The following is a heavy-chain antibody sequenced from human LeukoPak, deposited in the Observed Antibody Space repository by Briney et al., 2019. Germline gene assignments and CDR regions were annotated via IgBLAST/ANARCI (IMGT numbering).Heavy chain of an antibody. V-gene: IGHV1-24*01. Sequence: ASVKVSCKVSGYTLTELSMHWVRQAPGKGLEWMGGFDPEDGETIYAQKFQGRVTMTEDTSTDTAYMELSSLRSEDTAVYYCATDLSIAARQAFDYWGQGTLVTVSS. CDR1: GYTLTELS. J-gene: IGHJ4*02. D-gene: IGHD6-6*01. CDR2: FDPEDGET. CDR3: ATDLSIAARQAFDY.